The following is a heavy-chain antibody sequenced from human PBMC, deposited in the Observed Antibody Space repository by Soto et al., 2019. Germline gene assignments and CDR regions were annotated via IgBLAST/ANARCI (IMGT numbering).Heavy chain of an antibody. Sequence: PGGSLRLSCAASGFTFSSYSMNWVRQAPGKGLEWVSSISSSSSYIYYADSVKGRFTISRDNAKNSLYLQMNSLRAEDTAVYYCASADVSLSGMDVWGQGTTVTVSS. D-gene: IGHD2-8*01. CDR1: GFTFSSYS. CDR3: ASADVSLSGMDV. V-gene: IGHV3-21*01. CDR2: ISSSSSYI. J-gene: IGHJ6*02.